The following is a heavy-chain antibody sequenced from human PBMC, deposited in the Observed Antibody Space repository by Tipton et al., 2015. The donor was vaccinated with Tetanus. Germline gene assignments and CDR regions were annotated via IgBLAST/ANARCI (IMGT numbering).Heavy chain of an antibody. CDR1: GGSISSGTYY. J-gene: IGHJ4*02. D-gene: IGHD2-21*02. CDR2: IYSYSGST. V-gene: IGHV4-39*07. Sequence: LRLSCTVSGGSISSGTYYWNWIRQPPGKGLEWIGSIYSYSGSTFQNPSLQSRVTISLDTSKNQFSLKLSSVTAADTAVYYCARAGMVTDDRSKFDSWGQGSLVSVSS. CDR3: ARAGMVTDDRSKFDS.